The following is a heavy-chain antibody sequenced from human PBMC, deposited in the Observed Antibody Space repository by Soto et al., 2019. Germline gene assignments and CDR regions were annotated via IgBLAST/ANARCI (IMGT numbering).Heavy chain of an antibody. CDR1: GFTASSFW. V-gene: IGHV3-15*01. CDR3: TVDSMRPY. CDR2: IKRESEGGTA. J-gene: IGHJ4*02. Sequence: EVQLVESGGGLVKPGGSLRLSCAASGFTASSFWMSWVRQAPGKGLEWVALIKRESEGGTADFAAPVKGRFNISRDDFKNTLYLHMNSLKTEDTAVYYWTVDSMRPYWGQGTLVTVSS.